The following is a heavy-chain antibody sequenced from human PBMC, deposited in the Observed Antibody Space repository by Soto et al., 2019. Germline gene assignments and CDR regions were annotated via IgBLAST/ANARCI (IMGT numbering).Heavy chain of an antibody. CDR1: GGTFSSYT. V-gene: IGHV1-69*02. CDR3: ASSRNSGYDYGKIFDY. D-gene: IGHD5-12*01. J-gene: IGHJ4*02. Sequence: QVQLVQSGAEVKKPGSSVKVSCKASGGTFSSYTISWVRQAPGQGLEWMGRIIPILGIANYAQKFQGRVTITADKSTSTAYMELSSLRSEDTAVDYCASSRNSGYDYGKIFDYWGQGTLVTVSS. CDR2: IIPILGIA.